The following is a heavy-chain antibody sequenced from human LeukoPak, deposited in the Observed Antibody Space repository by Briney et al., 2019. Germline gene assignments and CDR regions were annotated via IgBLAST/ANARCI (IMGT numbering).Heavy chain of an antibody. D-gene: IGHD4-23*01. CDR2: IYYSGST. V-gene: IGHV4-59*01. CDR1: GGSISSYY. CDR3: ARAGSTVVPGWFDP. Sequence: KPSETLSLTRTVSGGSISSYYWSWIRQPPGKGLEWIGYIYYSGSTNYNPSLKSRVTISVDTSKNQFSLKLSSVTAADTAVYCCARAGSTVVPGWFDPWGQGTLVTVSS. J-gene: IGHJ5*02.